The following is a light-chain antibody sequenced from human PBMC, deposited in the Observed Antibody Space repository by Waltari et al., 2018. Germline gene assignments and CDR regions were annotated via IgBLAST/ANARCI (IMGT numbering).Light chain of an antibody. V-gene: IGLV2-14*03. CDR2: DVT. Sequence: QSALTQPASVSGSPGQSITISCTGIGSAIDDSDFVSWYQHYRGKAPRVIISDVTNRPSGISGRFSASKSANAASLTVSVLQPEDEGDYYCTSQPLDGVVLFGGGTQVTVL. CDR1: GSAIDDSDF. J-gene: IGLJ3*02. CDR3: TSQPLDGVVL.